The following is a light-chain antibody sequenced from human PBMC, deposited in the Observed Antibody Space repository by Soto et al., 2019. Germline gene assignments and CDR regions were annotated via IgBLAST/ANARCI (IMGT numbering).Light chain of an antibody. CDR3: SSFTSSNSVI. CDR2: DVS. V-gene: IGLV2-14*01. Sequence: QSVLTQPASVSGSPGQSITISCTGASSDVGDYNYVSWYQQHPGKAPKLMIYDVSNRPSGVSNRFSGSKSGNTASLTISGLQAEDEAHYYCSSFTSSNSVIFGGGTQLTVL. CDR1: SSDVGDYNY. J-gene: IGLJ2*01.